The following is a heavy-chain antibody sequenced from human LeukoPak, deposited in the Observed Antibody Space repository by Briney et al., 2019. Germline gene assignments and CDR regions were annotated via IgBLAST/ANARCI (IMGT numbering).Heavy chain of an antibody. D-gene: IGHD2-15*01. CDR3: ARDFHGGSSGLGY. Sequence: SETLSLTCTVSGGSISSYYWSWIRQPPGKGLEWIGYIHYSGFSNYNPSLKSRVTISVDTSKNQFSLKLSFVTAADTAVYYCARDFHGGSSGLGYWGQGTLVTVSS. J-gene: IGHJ1*01. CDR1: GGSISSYY. V-gene: IGHV4-59*01. CDR2: IHYSGFS.